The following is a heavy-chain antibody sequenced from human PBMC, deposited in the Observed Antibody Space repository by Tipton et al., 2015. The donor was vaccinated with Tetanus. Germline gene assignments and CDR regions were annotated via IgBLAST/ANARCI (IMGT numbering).Heavy chain of an antibody. Sequence: SLRLSCAASGFTFSSYAMSWVRQAPGKGLEWVSAISGSGGSTYYADSAKGRFTISRDNSKNTLYLQMNSLRAEDTAVYYCAKDRSIYCTNGVCYTGGFDPWGQGTLVTVSS. CDR2: ISGSGGST. CDR1: GFTFSSYA. J-gene: IGHJ5*02. CDR3: AKDRSIYCTNGVCYTGGFDP. D-gene: IGHD2-8*01. V-gene: IGHV3-23*01.